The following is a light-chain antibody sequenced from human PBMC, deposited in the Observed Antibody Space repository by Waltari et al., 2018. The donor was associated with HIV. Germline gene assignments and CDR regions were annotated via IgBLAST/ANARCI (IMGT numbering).Light chain of an antibody. CDR1: QDISNY. V-gene: IGKV1-33*01. J-gene: IGKJ4*01. Sequence: DIQMTQSPSSLSAFIGDRVTISCQASQDISNYLNWYQHKTGKAPKLLIYDASNLETGVPSRFSGSGSGTNFTFTITNLQPEDPATYYCQQYDDLSLTFGGGTKVEIQ. CDR3: QQYDDLSLT. CDR2: DAS.